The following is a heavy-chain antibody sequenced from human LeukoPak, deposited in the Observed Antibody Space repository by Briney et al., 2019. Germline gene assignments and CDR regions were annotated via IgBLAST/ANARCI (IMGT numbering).Heavy chain of an antibody. CDR1: GYSFTSYW. CDR2: IYPGDSDT. Sequence: GEPLKISGKGSGYSFTSYWIGWVGQMPGKGREGMGIIYPGDSDTRYSPSFQGQVTISADKSISTAYLQWSSLKASDPAMYYCARGETTETTYPFFDYWGQGTLVTVSS. D-gene: IGHD4-17*01. CDR3: ARGETTETTYPFFDY. V-gene: IGHV5-51*01. J-gene: IGHJ4*02.